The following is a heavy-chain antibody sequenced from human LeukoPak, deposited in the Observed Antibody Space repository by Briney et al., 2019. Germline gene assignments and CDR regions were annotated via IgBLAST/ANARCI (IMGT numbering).Heavy chain of an antibody. CDR3: ARLRPLLDQLLYFAFDS. D-gene: IGHD2-2*02. CDR2: IHYSGST. Sequence: SDTLSLTCSVSNGSISSHFWTWVRQPPGKGLEWIGHIHYSGSTNYNPSLKSRVTMSLDTSKNQFSLKLTSVTAADTAIFYCARLRPLLDQLLYFAFDSWGQGTLVTVSS. J-gene: IGHJ4*02. V-gene: IGHV4-59*07. CDR1: NGSISSHF.